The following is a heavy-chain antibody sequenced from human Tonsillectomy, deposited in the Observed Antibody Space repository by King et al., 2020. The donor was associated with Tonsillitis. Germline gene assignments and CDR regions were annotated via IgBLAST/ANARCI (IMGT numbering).Heavy chain of an antibody. J-gene: IGHJ4*02. CDR2: INQDESER. CDR3: ASVQTYSRSGNFDY. V-gene: IGHV3-7*01. Sequence: VQLVESGGGLVQPGGSLRLSCAASGFTFSSYWMSWVRQAPGKGLEWVAHINQDESERHHVDSVEGRFTVSRDNAKNSLYLQMNSLRAEDTAVYYCASVQTYSRSGNFDYWGQGTLVTVSS. CDR1: GFTFSSYW. D-gene: IGHD6-6*01.